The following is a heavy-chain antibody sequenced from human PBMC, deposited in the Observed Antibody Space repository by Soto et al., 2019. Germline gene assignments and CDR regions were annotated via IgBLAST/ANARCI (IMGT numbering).Heavy chain of an antibody. CDR2: IYYSGST. CDR1: GGSISSYY. CDR3: ARRGDSSSWDGYYFDY. D-gene: IGHD6-13*01. V-gene: IGHV4-59*01. Sequence: ETLSLTCTVSGGSISSYYWSWIRQPPGKGLEWIGYIYYSGSTNYNPSLKSRVTISVDTSKNQFSLKLSSVTAADTAVYYCARRGDSSSWDGYYFDYWGQGTLVTV. J-gene: IGHJ4*02.